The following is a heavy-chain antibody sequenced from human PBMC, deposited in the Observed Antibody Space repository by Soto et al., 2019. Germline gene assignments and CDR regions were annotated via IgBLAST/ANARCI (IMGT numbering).Heavy chain of an antibody. CDR3: ARIIWATATGKYGMDV. CDR1: GYTFTTYY. CDR2: INPNSGGT. Sequence: QVQLVQSGAEVKKPGASVKVSCKASGYTFTTYYIHWVRQAPGQGPEWMGWINPNSGGTKYAQKFQGRVTVTRDTSISTAYMELSRLSSDDTAVYYCARIIWATATGKYGMDVWGQGTTVTVSS. D-gene: IGHD2-21*02. J-gene: IGHJ6*02. V-gene: IGHV1-2*02.